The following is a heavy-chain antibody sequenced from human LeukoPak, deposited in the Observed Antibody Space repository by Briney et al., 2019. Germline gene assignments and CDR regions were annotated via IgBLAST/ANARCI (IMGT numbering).Heavy chain of an antibody. D-gene: IGHD1-26*01. V-gene: IGHV4-39*07. Sequence: PSETLSLTCTVSGGSISSSSYYWSWIRQPPGKGLEWIGEINHSGSTNDNPSLKSRVTISVDASKNQFSLKLSSVTAADTAVYYCAGLSGSNDYWGQGTLVTVSS. CDR3: AGLSGSNDY. J-gene: IGHJ4*02. CDR1: GGSISSSSYY. CDR2: INHSGST.